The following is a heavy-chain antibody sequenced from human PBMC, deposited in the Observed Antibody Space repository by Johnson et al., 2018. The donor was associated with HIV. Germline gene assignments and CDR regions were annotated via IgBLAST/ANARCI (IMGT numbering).Heavy chain of an antibody. CDR3: AKDDLGWELSHDDAFDI. V-gene: IGHV3-11*04. D-gene: IGHD3-16*02. CDR2: ISSSGSTI. J-gene: IGHJ3*02. Sequence: QVQLVESGGGLVKPGRSLRLSCAASGFTFSDYYMSWIRQAPGKGLEWVSYISSSGSTIYYADSVKGRFTISRDNSRNTLYLQMNSLRAEDTAMYYCAKDDLGWELSHDDAFDIWGQGTLVTVSS. CDR1: GFTFSDYY.